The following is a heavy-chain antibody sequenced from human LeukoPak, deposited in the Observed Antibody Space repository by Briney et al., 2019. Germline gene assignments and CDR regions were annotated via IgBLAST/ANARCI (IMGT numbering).Heavy chain of an antibody. V-gene: IGHV3-30*04. CDR1: GFTFSSYA. CDR2: ISNDGGTK. D-gene: IGHD1-26*01. Sequence: GGSLRLSCAASGFTFSSYAMHWVRQAPGKGLEWVAVISNDGGTKYYPDSVKGRFTISRDNYRNTLYLKMNSLRAEDTAVYYCARADSGTYYNYYLDSWGQGTLVTVSS. CDR3: ARADSGTYYNYYLDS. J-gene: IGHJ4*02.